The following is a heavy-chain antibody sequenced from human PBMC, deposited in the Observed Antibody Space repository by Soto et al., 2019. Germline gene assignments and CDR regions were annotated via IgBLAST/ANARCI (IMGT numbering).Heavy chain of an antibody. CDR1: GYTFTSYA. Sequence: QVQLVQSGAEEKKPGASVKVSCKASGYTFTSYAMHWVRQAPGQRLEWMGWINAGNGNTKYSQKFQGRVTITRDTSASTAYLELSSLRSEDTAVYYCARDPSYSGMDVWGQGTTVTVSS. CDR2: INAGNGNT. V-gene: IGHV1-3*05. J-gene: IGHJ6*02. CDR3: ARDPSYSGMDV.